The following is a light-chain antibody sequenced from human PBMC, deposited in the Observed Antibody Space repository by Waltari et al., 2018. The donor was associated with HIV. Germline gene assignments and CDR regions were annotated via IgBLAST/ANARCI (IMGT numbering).Light chain of an antibody. V-gene: IGKV4-1*01. CDR1: LSVLSPSNNKNY. CDR3: QQYYDVQS. CDR2: WAS. J-gene: IGKJ2*03. Sequence: IVMTQSPDSLAVSLGERATMKCKSSLSVLSPSNNKNYLAWYQQKPGQPPKLLIYWASTRESGVPERFRGSGSGTDFTLTIDTMEAEDAALYYCQQYYDVQSFGQGTKVEIK.